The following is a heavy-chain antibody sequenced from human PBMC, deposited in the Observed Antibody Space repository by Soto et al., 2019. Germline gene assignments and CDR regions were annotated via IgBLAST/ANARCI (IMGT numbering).Heavy chain of an antibody. CDR3: ARGFASYSSGWKNWFDP. D-gene: IGHD6-19*01. V-gene: IGHV1-18*01. CDR2: ISANNGNT. Sequence: ASVKVSCKASGYTFTSHGISWVRQAPGQGLEWMGWISANNGNTNYAQKLQGRVTMTTDTSISTAYMELSSLRSEDAAVYYCARGFASYSSGWKNWFDPWGQGTLVTVSS. J-gene: IGHJ5*02. CDR1: GYTFTSHG.